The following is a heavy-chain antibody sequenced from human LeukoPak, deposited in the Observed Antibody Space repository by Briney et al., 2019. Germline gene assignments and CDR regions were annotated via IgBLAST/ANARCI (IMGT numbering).Heavy chain of an antibody. J-gene: IGHJ4*02. Sequence: SETLSLTCAVYGGSFSGYYWSWIRQPPGKGLEWIGEINHSGSTNYNPSLESRVTISVDTSKNQFSLKLSSVTAADTAVYYCARGQYDSSGYDIDYWGQGTLVTVSS. D-gene: IGHD3-22*01. CDR2: INHSGST. CDR1: GGSFSGYY. V-gene: IGHV4-34*01. CDR3: ARGQYDSSGYDIDY.